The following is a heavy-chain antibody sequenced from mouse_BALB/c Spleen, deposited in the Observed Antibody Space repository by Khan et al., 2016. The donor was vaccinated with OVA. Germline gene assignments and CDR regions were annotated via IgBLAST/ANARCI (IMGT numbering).Heavy chain of an antibody. Sequence: EVQLVESGPGLVKPSQSLSLTCTVTSYSITSEYAWNWIRHFPGNKLEWMGYINYSGNTRYNPSLKSRISITRDTSKNQFFLQLNSVTTEDTATYYCTRKDYYDYDPFPYWGQGTLVTVSA. J-gene: IGHJ3*01. CDR2: INYSGNT. CDR3: TRKDYYDYDPFPY. CDR1: SYSITSEYA. D-gene: IGHD2-4*01. V-gene: IGHV3-2*02.